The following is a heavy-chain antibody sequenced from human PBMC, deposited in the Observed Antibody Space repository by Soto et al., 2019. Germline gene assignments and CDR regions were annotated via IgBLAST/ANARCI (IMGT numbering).Heavy chain of an antibody. D-gene: IGHD2-15*01. CDR2: ISQSDTA. CDR3: SRHGCRFFDY. CDR1: GDSFSSRNW. Sequence: QVQLQESGPGLVKPSETLSLTCAVSGDSFSSRNWWSWVRQPPGKGLDWIGQISQSDTANYNPSRKSRVTISVDKAKNQFSLILRSVTAAETAVYFCSRHGCRFFDYWCQGILITVPA. J-gene: IGHJ4*02. V-gene: IGHV4-4*02.